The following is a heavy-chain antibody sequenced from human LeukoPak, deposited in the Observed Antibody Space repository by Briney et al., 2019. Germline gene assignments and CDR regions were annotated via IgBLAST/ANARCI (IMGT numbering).Heavy chain of an antibody. CDR3: AKSNGGFDY. CDR2: ISGSGGST. J-gene: IGHJ4*02. D-gene: IGHD7-27*01. CDR1: GITFRNYA. Sequence: PGGSLRLSCAASGITFRNYAMNWVRQAPGKGLEWVSAISGSGGSTYYADSVKGRFTISRDNSKNTLYLQMNSLRAEDTAVYYCAKSNGGFDYWGQGTLVTVSS. V-gene: IGHV3-23*01.